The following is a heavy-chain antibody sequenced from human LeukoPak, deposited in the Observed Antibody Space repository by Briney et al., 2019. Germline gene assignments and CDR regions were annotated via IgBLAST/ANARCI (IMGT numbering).Heavy chain of an antibody. D-gene: IGHD2-2*01. Sequence: SETLSLTCAVYGGSFSGYYWSWIRQPPGKGLEWIGEINHSGSTNYNPSLKSRVTISVDTSKNQFSLQLSSLTAADTAEYYCARMTYQVLGDYWGQGTLFTVSS. CDR1: GGSFSGYY. CDR3: ARMTYQVLGDY. J-gene: IGHJ4*02. V-gene: IGHV4-34*01. CDR2: INHSGST.